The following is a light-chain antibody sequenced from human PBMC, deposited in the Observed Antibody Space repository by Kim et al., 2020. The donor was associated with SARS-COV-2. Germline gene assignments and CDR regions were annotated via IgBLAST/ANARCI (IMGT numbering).Light chain of an antibody. J-gene: IGKJ2*01. CDR3: QQSYSAPRHS. CDR1: QSISSY. CDR2: SAS. Sequence: DIQMTQSPSSLSASVGDRVTITCRASQSISSYLNWYQQKPGKAPKLLIYSASTLQSGVPSRFSGSGSGTDFTLTISSLQPEEFATYYCQQSYSAPRHSFGQGTKLEI. V-gene: IGKV1-39*01.